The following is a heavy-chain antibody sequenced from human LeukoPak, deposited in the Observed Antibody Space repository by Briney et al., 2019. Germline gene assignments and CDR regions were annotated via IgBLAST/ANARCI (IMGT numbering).Heavy chain of an antibody. J-gene: IGHJ5*02. CDR2: IRYDGSNK. V-gene: IGHV3-30*02. CDR3: ARDRGEQWLVPAGWFDP. Sequence: GGSLRLSCAASGFTFSSYGMHWVRQAPGKGLEWVAFIRYDGSNKYCADSVKGRFTISRDNSKNTLYLQMNSLRAEDTAVYYCARDRGEQWLVPAGWFDPWGPGTPVSASS. D-gene: IGHD6-19*01. CDR1: GFTFSSYG.